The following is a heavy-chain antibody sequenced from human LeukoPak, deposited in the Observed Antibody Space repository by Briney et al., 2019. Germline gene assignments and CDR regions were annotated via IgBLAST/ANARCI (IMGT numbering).Heavy chain of an antibody. Sequence: ASVKVPCKASGYTFTSYGISWVRQAPGQGLEWMGWISAYNGNTNYAQKLQGRVTMTTDTSTSTAYMELRSLRSDDTAVYYCARDRWELLHPQLDPWGQGTLVTVSS. J-gene: IGHJ5*02. CDR3: ARDRWELLHPQLDP. V-gene: IGHV1-18*01. CDR2: ISAYNGNT. CDR1: GYTFTSYG. D-gene: IGHD1-26*01.